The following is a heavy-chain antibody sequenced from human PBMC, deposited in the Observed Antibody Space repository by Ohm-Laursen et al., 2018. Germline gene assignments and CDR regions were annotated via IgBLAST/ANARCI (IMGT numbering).Heavy chain of an antibody. J-gene: IGHJ4*02. D-gene: IGHD6-19*01. CDR1: GFTFTSSA. V-gene: IGHV1-58*02. CDR3: AAGIAVAAEGGLDY. CDR2: IVVGSGNT. Sequence: SVKVSCKASGFTFTSSAMQWARQARGQRLEWIGWIVVGSGNTNYAQKFQERVTITRDMSTSTAYMELSSLRSEDTAVYYCAAGIAVAAEGGLDYWGQGTLVTVSS.